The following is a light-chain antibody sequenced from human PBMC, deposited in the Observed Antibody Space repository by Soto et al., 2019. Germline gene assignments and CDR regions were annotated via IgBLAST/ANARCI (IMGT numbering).Light chain of an antibody. Sequence: DIQMTQSPSTLSASVGDRVTITCRASQSISSWLAWYQQKPGKAPNLLIYEASRLESAVPSRFSGSASGTEFTLTINSLQPDDFATYFCQKYSSYPETFGQGTKVDI. CDR3: QKYSSYPET. CDR1: QSISSW. J-gene: IGKJ1*01. V-gene: IGKV1-5*03. CDR2: EAS.